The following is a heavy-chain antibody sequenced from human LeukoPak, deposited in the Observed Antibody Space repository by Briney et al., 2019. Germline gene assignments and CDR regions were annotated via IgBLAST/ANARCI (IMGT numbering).Heavy chain of an antibody. V-gene: IGHV1-69*05. CDR3: ASGDSSGYYYDYFDF. J-gene: IGHJ4*02. CDR2: IIPIFGTA. CDR1: GYTFTSYG. D-gene: IGHD3-22*01. Sequence: ASVKVSCKASGYTFTSYGISWVRQAPGQGLEWMGRIIPIFGTANYAQNFQGRVTITTDESTSTAYMELSSLRSEDTAVYFCASGDSSGYYYDYFDFWGQGTLVTVSS.